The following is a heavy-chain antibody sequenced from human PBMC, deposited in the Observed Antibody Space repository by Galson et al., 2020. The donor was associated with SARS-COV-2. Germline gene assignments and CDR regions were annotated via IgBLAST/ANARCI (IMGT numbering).Heavy chain of an antibody. V-gene: IGHV3-30*04. CDR1: GFTFSSYA. CDR3: ARSGGGSYYVPFDY. CDR2: ISYDGSNK. J-gene: IGHJ4*02. Sequence: GGSLRLSCAASGFTFSSYAMHWVSQAPGKGLEWVAVISYDGSNKYYADSVKGRFTISRDNSKNTLYLQMNSLRAEDTAVYYCARSGGGSYYVPFDYWGQGTLVTISS. D-gene: IGHD1-26*01.